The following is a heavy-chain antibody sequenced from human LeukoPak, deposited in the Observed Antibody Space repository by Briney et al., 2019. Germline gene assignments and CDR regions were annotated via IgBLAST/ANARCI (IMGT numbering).Heavy chain of an antibody. CDR2: IKQDGSEK. CDR3: ARGITGTRNYYGMDV. Sequence: GGSLRLSCAASGFTFSSYWMSWVRQAPGKGLEWVANIKQDGSEKYYVDSVKGRFTISRDNAKNSLYLQMNSLRVEDTASYYCARGITGTRNYYGMDVWGQGTTVIVSS. V-gene: IGHV3-7*03. D-gene: IGHD1-14*01. J-gene: IGHJ6*02. CDR1: GFTFSSYW.